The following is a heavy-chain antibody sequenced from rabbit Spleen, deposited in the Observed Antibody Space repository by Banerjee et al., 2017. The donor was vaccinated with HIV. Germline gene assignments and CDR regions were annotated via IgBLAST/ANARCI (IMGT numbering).Heavy chain of an antibody. CDR3: ATYGGNSVTYGMDL. Sequence: QEQLKESGGGLVQPGGSLKLSCKASGFDFSSNVMCWVRQAPGKGLEWIAFIYVGSSGNTYYANWAKGRFTISKTSSTTVTLQMRSLTAADTATYFCATYGGNSVTYGMDLWGQGTLVTVS. CDR2: IYVGSSGNT. CDR1: GFDFSSNV. V-gene: IGHV1S45*01. J-gene: IGHJ6*01. D-gene: IGHD8-1*01.